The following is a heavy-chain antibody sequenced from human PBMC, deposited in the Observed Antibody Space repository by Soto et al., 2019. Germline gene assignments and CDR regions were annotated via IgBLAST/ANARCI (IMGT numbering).Heavy chain of an antibody. CDR3: ARDIRGYSRAFDY. CDR2: IYSSGST. CDR1: AGYLERSIYF. D-gene: IGHD5-18*01. Sequence: SETLSLTCSVSAGYLERSIYFWTWIRQPPGKGLEWIGYIYSSGSTNYNPSLKSRVTISLDRSSNQFSLKLTSVTAADTAVYYCARDIRGYSRAFDYWGQGTLVTVSS. V-gene: IGHV4-61*01. J-gene: IGHJ4*02.